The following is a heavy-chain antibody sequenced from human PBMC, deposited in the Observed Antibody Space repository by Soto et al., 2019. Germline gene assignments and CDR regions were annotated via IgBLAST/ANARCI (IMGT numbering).Heavy chain of an antibody. V-gene: IGHV3-33*01. D-gene: IGHD3-22*01. Sequence: GGSLRLSCAASGFTFSSYGMHWVRQAPGKGLEWVAVIWYDGSNKYYADSVKGRFTISRENSKNTLYLQMNSLRAEDTAVYYCARGPRKYYYDSSGYYRFDYWGQGTLVTVSS. CDR1: GFTFSSYG. J-gene: IGHJ4*02. CDR3: ARGPRKYYYDSSGYYRFDY. CDR2: IWYDGSNK.